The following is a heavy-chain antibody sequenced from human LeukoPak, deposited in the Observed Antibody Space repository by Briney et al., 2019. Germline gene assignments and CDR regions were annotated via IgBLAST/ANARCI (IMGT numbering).Heavy chain of an antibody. CDR1: GGSFSGYY. D-gene: IGHD3-22*01. J-gene: IGHJ4*02. CDR3: ARVRGSGYYYDSSGRRFDY. Sequence: SETLSLTCAVYGGSFSGYYWSWIRQPPGKGLEWIGEINHSGSTNYNPSLKSRVTISVDTSKNQFSLKLSSVTAADTAVYYCARVRGSGYYYDSSGRRFDYWGQGTPVTVSS. CDR2: INHSGST. V-gene: IGHV4-34*01.